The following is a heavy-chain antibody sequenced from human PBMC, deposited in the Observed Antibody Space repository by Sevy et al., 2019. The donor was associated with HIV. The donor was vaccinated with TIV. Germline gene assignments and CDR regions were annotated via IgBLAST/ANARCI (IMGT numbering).Heavy chain of an antibody. V-gene: IGHV4-4*07. CDR3: VRRRLGESNVDAFDI. D-gene: IGHD3-16*01. CDR2: IYTSGST. J-gene: IGHJ3*02. CDR1: GGSISSYY. Sequence: SETLSLTCTVSGGSISSYYWSWIRQPAGKGLEWIGRIYTSGSTNYNPSLKSRVTMSVDTSKNQFSLKLSSVTAADTAVYYCVRRRLGESNVDAFDIWGQGTMVTVSS.